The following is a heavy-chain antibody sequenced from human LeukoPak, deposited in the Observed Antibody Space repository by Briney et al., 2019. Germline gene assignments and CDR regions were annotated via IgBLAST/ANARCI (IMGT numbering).Heavy chain of an antibody. CDR3: ARSYRMITFGGVIVTPWGY. D-gene: IGHD3-16*02. CDR1: GYTFSGYY. J-gene: IGHJ4*02. V-gene: IGHV1-2*02. Sequence: ASVKVSCKASGYTFSGYYMHWVRKAPGQGLEWMGWINPNSGGTSSAQKFQGRVTMTRDTSISTAYMELSRLRSDDTAVYYCARSYRMITFGGVIVTPWGYWGQGTLVTVSS. CDR2: INPNSGGT.